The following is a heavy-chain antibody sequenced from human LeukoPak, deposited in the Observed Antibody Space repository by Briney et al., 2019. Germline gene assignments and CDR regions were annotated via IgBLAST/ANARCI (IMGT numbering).Heavy chain of an antibody. CDR2: INPSGGST. CDR3: ARDDYGDYGIDY. CDR1: GYTFSTHY. V-gene: IGHV1-46*01. J-gene: IGHJ4*02. Sequence: ASVKVSCKASGYTFSTHYMQWVRQAPGQGLEWVGLINPSGGSTTYAEKFQGRVTLTRDTSTSTVYMELSSLRSEDTAVYYCARDDYGDYGIDYWGQGILVTVSS. D-gene: IGHD4-17*01.